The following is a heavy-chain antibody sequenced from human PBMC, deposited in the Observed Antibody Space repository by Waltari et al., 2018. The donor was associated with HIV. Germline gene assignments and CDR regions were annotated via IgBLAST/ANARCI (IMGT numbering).Heavy chain of an antibody. CDR2: INSDGSTR. D-gene: IGHD3-9*01. CDR1: GFSVRNHW. J-gene: IGHJ4*02. Sequence: VQLVESGGGSIKTGGSLRLSCAGSGFSVRNHWMDWVRQGPGKGLVWGARINSDGSTRKYADAVKGRFVISRDNSRNTVYLQLNSVKVEDTAVYFCARASHYIEFSTFDGDYYFDLWGRGTRVAVSS. V-gene: IGHV3-74*01. CDR3: ARASHYIEFSTFDGDYYFDL.